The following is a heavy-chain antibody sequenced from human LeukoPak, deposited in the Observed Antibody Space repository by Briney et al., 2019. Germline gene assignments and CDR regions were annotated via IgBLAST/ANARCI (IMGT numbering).Heavy chain of an antibody. J-gene: IGHJ4*02. D-gene: IGHD1-26*01. CDR1: RITFRNAW. CDR2: IKSTPEGGTV. Sequence: DPGGSLRLSCAVSRITFRNAWMSWVRQSPGKGLEWVGRIKSTPEGGTVEYAAPVKGRFTVSRDDSKSTLYLQMNSLKIEDTAVYYCSTYSGSPHYYFDHWGQGTLVTVSS. CDR3: STYSGSPHYYFDH. V-gene: IGHV3-15*01.